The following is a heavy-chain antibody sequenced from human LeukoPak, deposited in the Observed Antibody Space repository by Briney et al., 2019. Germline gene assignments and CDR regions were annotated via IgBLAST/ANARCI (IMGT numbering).Heavy chain of an antibody. CDR2: ISWNSGSI. V-gene: IGHV3-9*01. D-gene: IGHD4-17*01. CDR3: AKDLHDYGDYGSYYYYGMDV. Sequence: WVRQPPGKGLEWVSGISWNSGSIGYADSVKGRFTISRDNAKNSLYLQMNSLRAEDTALYYCAKDLHDYGDYGSYYYYGMDVWGQGTTVTVSS. J-gene: IGHJ6*02.